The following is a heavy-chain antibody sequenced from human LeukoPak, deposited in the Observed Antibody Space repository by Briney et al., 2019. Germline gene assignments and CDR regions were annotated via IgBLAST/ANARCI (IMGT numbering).Heavy chain of an antibody. Sequence: ASVRLSCKASGYTFTGYYMHWVRQAPGQGLEWMGWINPNSGGTKYAQKFQGRGTMTRDTSISTAYMELSRLRSDDTAVNYCARDTVATINAREYYCMDVWGKGTTVTVSS. CDR2: INPNSGGT. CDR3: ARDTVATINAREYYCMDV. V-gene: IGHV1-2*02. D-gene: IGHD5-12*01. J-gene: IGHJ6*03. CDR1: GYTFTGYY.